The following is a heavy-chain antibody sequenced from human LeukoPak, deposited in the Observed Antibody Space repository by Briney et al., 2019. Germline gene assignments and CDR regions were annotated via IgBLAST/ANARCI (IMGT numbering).Heavy chain of an antibody. CDR3: ARGPLWGAVTGTDY. V-gene: IGHV1-8*01. D-gene: IGHD6-19*01. CDR1: GYTFTSYD. CDR2: MNPNSGNT. Sequence: ASVKVSCKASGYTFTSYDINWVRQATGQGLEWMGWMNPNSGNTGYAQKFQGRATMTRNTSISTAYMELSSLRSEDTAVYYCARGPLWGAVTGTDYWGQGTLVTASS. J-gene: IGHJ4*02.